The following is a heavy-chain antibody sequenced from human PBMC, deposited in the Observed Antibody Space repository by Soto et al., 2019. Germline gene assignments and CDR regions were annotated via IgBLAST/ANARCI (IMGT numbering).Heavy chain of an antibody. CDR2: IYSGGST. D-gene: IGHD3-16*01. CDR1: GFTVSNNY. CDR3: AGGPNSNSWGFA. J-gene: IGHJ5*02. Sequence: QLVESGGALVQPGGSLRLSCAASGFTVSNNYMSWVRQAPGKGLEWVSLIYSGGSTKSADSVKGRFTISRDSSKNKGYLQMNRLRAEDTAVYYCAGGPNSNSWGFAWGQGTLVTVSS. V-gene: IGHV3-66*01.